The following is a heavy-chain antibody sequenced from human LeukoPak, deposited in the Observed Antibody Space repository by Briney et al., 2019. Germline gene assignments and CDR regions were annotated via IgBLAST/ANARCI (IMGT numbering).Heavy chain of an antibody. V-gene: IGHV3-23*01. CDR1: GFTFSSYA. CDR3: AKDRRRYYYDARPYFDY. J-gene: IGHJ4*02. CDR2: ISGSGGST. Sequence: PGGSLRLSCAASGFTFSSYAMSWVRQAPGKGLEWVSAISGSGGSTYYADSVKGRFTISRDNSKNTLYLQMNSLRAEDTAVYYCAKDRRRYYYDARPYFDYWGQGTLVTVSS. D-gene: IGHD3-22*01.